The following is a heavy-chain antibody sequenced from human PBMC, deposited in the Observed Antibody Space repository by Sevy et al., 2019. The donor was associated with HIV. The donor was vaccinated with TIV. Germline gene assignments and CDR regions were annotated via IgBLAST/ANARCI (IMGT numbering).Heavy chain of an antibody. V-gene: IGHV1-18*01. CDR1: GYTFSSYG. Sequence: ASVKISCKASGYTFSSYGISWVRQAPGQGLEWMGWISGYNGNTKYVEKIQGRVTMTIDTVTSTAYMELRSIGSDATAIYYCARDRSHYGSGSYYNPFDHWGQGIPVTVSS. D-gene: IGHD3-10*01. CDR2: ISGYNGNT. CDR3: ARDRSHYGSGSYYNPFDH. J-gene: IGHJ4*02.